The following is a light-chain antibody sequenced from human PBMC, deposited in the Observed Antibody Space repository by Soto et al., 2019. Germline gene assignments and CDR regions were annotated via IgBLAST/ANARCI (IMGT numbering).Light chain of an antibody. CDR2: DAS. J-gene: IGKJ1*01. V-gene: IGKV3-20*01. CDR1: QSVSSY. Sequence: IVLTQPPATLSLSPGERATLSCRSSQSVSSYIAWYQQKPGQAPRLLMYDASNRATGIPARFSGSGSGTDFTLTISRLEPEDSAVYQCQQYGSSPTTLGQGTKVDIK. CDR3: QQYGSSPTT.